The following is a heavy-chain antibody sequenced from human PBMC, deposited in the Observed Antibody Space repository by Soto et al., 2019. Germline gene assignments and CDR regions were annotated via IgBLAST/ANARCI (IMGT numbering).Heavy chain of an antibody. J-gene: IGHJ6*02. CDR2: ISGSGGST. Sequence: GGSLRLSCAASGFTFSSYAMSWVRQAPGKGLEWVSAISGSGGSTYYADSVKGRSTISRDNSKNTLYLQMNSLRAEDTAVYYCAKGAVPAAIAYYYYGMDVWGQGTTVTVSS. V-gene: IGHV3-23*01. D-gene: IGHD2-2*02. CDR3: AKGAVPAAIAYYYYGMDV. CDR1: GFTFSSYA.